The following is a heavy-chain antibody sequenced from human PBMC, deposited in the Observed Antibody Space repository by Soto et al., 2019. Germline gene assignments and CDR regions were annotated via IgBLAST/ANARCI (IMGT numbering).Heavy chain of an antibody. D-gene: IGHD5-12*01. V-gene: IGHV3-30*18. J-gene: IGHJ4*02. CDR2: ISYDGSNK. CDR1: GFTFSSYG. CDR3: AKDRYSGYHYYFDY. Sequence: PGGSLRLSCAASGFTFSSYGMHWVRQAPGKGLEWVAVISYDGSNKYYADSVKGRFTISRDNSKNTLYLQMNSLRAEDTAVYYCAKDRYSGYHYYFDYWGQGTLVTVSS.